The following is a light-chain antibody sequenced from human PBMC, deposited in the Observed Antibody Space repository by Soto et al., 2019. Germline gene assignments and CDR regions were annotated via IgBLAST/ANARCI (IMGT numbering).Light chain of an antibody. CDR1: SSDVGAYHF. J-gene: IGLJ1*01. CDR2: EVT. Sequence: QSLLTQPASVSGSPGQSITISCAGSSSDVGAYHFVSWYQHHPGKAPKLILYEVTARPSGVSSRFSGSKSGNTASLTISGLQADDEANYYCSSYTSSNTPYVFGTGTKAPS. V-gene: IGLV2-14*01. CDR3: SSYTSSNTPYV.